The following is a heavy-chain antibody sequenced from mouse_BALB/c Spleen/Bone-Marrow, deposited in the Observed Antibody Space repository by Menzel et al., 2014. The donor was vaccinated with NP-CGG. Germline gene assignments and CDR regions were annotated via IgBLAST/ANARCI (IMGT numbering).Heavy chain of an antibody. CDR3: ARLGYYGGFAY. J-gene: IGHJ3*01. CDR2: INPDSNTI. CDR1: GFDFSRYW. D-gene: IGHD2-3*01. V-gene: IGHV4-1*02. Sequence: DVKLQESGGGLVQPGGSLKLSCAASGFDFSRYWMSWVRQAPGKGLQWIGEINPDSNTINYTPSLKDKFIISRDNAKSTLYLQMSKVRSEDTALYYCARLGYYGGFAYWGQGTLVTVSA.